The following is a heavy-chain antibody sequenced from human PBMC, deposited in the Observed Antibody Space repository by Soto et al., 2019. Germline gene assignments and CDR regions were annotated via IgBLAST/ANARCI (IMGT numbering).Heavy chain of an antibody. V-gene: IGHV3-23*01. CDR3: ARDPKTSGGQHWAFNYFDS. D-gene: IGHD7-27*01. CDR1: GFTFNSYA. CDR2: IIGSGGST. J-gene: IGHJ4*02. Sequence: PGGSLRLSCAASGFTFNSYAMSWVRQAPGKGLEWVSTIIGSGGSTYYADSVKGRFSVSRDNSKSTLYLQVDSLRPEDAAVYYCARDPKTSGGQHWAFNYFDSWGQGTLVTVSS.